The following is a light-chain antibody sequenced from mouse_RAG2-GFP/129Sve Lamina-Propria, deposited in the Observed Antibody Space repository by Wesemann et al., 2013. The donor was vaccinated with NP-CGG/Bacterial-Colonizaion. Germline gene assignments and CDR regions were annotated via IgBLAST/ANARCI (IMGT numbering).Light chain of an antibody. CDR3: QQHYSTPPT. J-gene: IGKJ2*01. CDR1: QNVGTA. Sequence: DIVMTQSQKFMSTSVGDRVSITCKASQNVGTAVAWYQQKPGQSPKLLIYSASNRYTGVPDRFTGSGSGTDFTLTISNVQAEDLALYYCQQHYSTPPTFGGGTKLEIK. CDR2: SAS. V-gene: IGKV6-17*01.